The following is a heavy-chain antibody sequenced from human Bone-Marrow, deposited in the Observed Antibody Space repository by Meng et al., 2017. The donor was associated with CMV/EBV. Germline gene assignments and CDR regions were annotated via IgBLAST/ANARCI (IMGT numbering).Heavy chain of an antibody. CDR2: IYYSGST. Sequence: GSLRLSCTVSGGSISSYYWSWIRQPPGKGLEWIGYIYYSGSTNYNPSLKSRVTISVDTSKNQFSLKLSSVTAADTAVYYCARENYYYNDAFDIWVQGTMVTVSS. J-gene: IGHJ3*02. D-gene: IGHD3-22*01. CDR1: GGSISSYY. CDR3: ARENYYYNDAFDI. V-gene: IGHV4-59*01.